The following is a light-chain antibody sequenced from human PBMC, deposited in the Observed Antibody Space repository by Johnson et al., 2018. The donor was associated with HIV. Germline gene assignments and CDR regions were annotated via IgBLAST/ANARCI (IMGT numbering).Light chain of an antibody. J-gene: IGLJ1*01. Sequence: QSVLTQPPSVSAAPGQKVTISCSGSSSNIGNNYVSWYQQLPGTAPKLLIYDNNKRPSGIPDRFSGSKSGTSATLGITGLQTGDEADYYCGTWDSSLSPGYVFGTGTNVTVL. CDR2: DNN. CDR1: SSNIGNNY. CDR3: GTWDSSLSPGYV. V-gene: IGLV1-51*01.